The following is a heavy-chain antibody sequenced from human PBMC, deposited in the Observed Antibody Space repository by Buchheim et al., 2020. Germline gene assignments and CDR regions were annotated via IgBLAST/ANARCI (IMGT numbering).Heavy chain of an antibody. CDR2: IYSGGNT. Sequence: EVQLVESGGGLVQPGGSLRLSCAASGFTVSNTYMTWVRQAPGMGLEWVSLIYSGGNTSSADSVKGRFTISRDNSKNTLYLQMNKLRVEDTAVYYCARGVSSTSCCHFDYWGQGT. V-gene: IGHV3-66*01. J-gene: IGHJ4*02. CDR3: ARGVSSTSCCHFDY. CDR1: GFTVSNTY. D-gene: IGHD2-2*01.